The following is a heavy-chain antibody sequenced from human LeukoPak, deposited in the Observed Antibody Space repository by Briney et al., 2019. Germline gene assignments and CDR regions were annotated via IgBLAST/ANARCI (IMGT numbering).Heavy chain of an antibody. J-gene: IGHJ3*02. D-gene: IGHD2-21*02. Sequence: SETLSLTCTVSGGSISSSSYYWGWLRQPPGKGLEWIGGIYYSGSTYYNPSLKSRVTISVDTSKNQFSLKLSSVTDADTAVYYCARQGCGGDCYIPTIPLDAFDIWGQGTMVTVSS. CDR3: ARQGCGGDCYIPTIPLDAFDI. CDR1: GGSISSSSYY. V-gene: IGHV4-39*01. CDR2: IYYSGST.